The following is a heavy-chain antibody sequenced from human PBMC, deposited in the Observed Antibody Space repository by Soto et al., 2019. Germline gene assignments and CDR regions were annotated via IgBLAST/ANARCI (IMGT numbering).Heavy chain of an antibody. CDR1: GGTFSSYA. D-gene: IGHD3-10*01. J-gene: IGHJ3*02. Sequence: SVKVSCKASGGTFSSYAISWVRQAPGQGLEWMGGIIPIFGTANYAQKFQGRVTITADESTSTAYMELSSLRSEDTAVYYCARDHSDYYGSGRFDAFDIWGQGTMVTVSS. V-gene: IGHV1-69*13. CDR2: IIPIFGTA. CDR3: ARDHSDYYGSGRFDAFDI.